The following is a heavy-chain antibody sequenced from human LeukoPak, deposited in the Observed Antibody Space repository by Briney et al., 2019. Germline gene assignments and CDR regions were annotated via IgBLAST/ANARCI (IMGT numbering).Heavy chain of an antibody. J-gene: IGHJ4*02. CDR3: ARLPPYSSGWYEDY. CDR2: IHYTGST. CDR1: GGSFSGYY. Sequence: SETLSLTCAVYGGSFSGYYWGWIRQPPGKGLEWIGSIHYTGSTYYNPSLKSRVTISVDTSKNQFSLNLRSVTAADTAVYYCARLPPYSSGWYEDYWGQGTLVTVSS. V-gene: IGHV4-34*01. D-gene: IGHD6-19*01.